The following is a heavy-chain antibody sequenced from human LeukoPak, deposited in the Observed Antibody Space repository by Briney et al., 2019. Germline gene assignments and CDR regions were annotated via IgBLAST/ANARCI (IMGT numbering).Heavy chain of an antibody. V-gene: IGHV1-46*01. CDR1: GYSFTTYY. CDR2: INPSGTST. Sequence: ASVKVSCKASGYSFTTYYLHWVRQAPGQGLEWMGIINPSGTSTTYAQKFQGRVTMTMDTSTSTVYMELSSLRSEDTAMYYCVRGPPGRVYDSSKKGLFDPWGQGTLVTVSS. D-gene: IGHD3-22*01. CDR3: VRGPPGRVYDSSKKGLFDP. J-gene: IGHJ5*02.